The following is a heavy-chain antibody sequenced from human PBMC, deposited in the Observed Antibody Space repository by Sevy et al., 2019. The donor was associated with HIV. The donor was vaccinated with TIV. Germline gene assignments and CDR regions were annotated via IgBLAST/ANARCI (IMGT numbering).Heavy chain of an antibody. CDR1: GFTFSVYW. CDR3: LHDTIGRFDS. CDR2: IKGDGSDK. J-gene: IGHJ4*02. D-gene: IGHD3-16*01. Sequence: GGSLRLSCAASGFTFSVYWMNWVRQAPGKGLEWVANIKGDGSDKHYVDSVEGRFTISRDNGKNFLYLQMNSLRVEDTAVYYCLHDTIGRFDSWGQGTLVTVSS. V-gene: IGHV3-7*01.